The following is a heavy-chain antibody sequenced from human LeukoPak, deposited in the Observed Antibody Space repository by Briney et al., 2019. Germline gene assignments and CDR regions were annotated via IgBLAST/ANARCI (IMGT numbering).Heavy chain of an antibody. V-gene: IGHV3-66*02. D-gene: IGHD6-6*01. J-gene: IGHJ4*02. CDR2: IYSGGST. Sequence: GGSLRHSCAASGFTVSGNYMSWVRQAPGKGLEWVSVIYSGGSTYYPDSVKGRFTISRDNSKNTLYLQMNSLRAEDTAVYYCARDLYSSSSFAPLRYWGQGTLVTVSS. CDR3: ARDLYSSSSFAPLRY. CDR1: GFTVSGNY.